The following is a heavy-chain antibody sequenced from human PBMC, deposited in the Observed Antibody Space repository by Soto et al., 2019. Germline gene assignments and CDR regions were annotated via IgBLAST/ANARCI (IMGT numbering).Heavy chain of an antibody. D-gene: IGHD3-10*01. CDR1: GGTFSSYA. CDR2: IIPIFGTA. V-gene: IGHV1-69*13. J-gene: IGHJ6*02. CDR3: ARGRGRYYGSGSYYISVPYYYYGMDV. Sequence: RASVKVSCKASGGTFSSYAISWVRQAPGQGLEWMGGIIPIFGTANYAQKFQGRVTITADESTSTAYMELSSLRSEDTAVYYCARGRGRYYGSGSYYISVPYYYYGMDVWGQGTTVTVSS.